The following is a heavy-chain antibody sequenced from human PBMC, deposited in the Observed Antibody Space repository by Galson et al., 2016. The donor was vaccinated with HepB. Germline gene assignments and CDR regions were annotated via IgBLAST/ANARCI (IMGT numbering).Heavy chain of an antibody. V-gene: IGHV3-23*01. CDR2: MSDSGGST. D-gene: IGHD3-10*01. CDR1: GFTLSNSA. Sequence: SLRLSCAASGFTLSNSAMSWVRQAPGKGLEWVSAMSDSGGSTYYADPVKGRFTISRDNSKNTLYLQMNSLRAEDTAVYYCARKGGIYSPWGYWGQGTLVTVSS. CDR3: ARKGGIYSPWGY. J-gene: IGHJ4*02.